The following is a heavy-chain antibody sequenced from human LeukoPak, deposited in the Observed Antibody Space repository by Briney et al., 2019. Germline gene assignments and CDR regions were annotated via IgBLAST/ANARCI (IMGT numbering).Heavy chain of an antibody. V-gene: IGHV3-7*01. Sequence: GGSLRLSCAVSGFTFSSYWMSWVRQAPGKGLEWVANIKQDGSERYYVDSVKGRFTISRDNAKNSLYLQVNSLRAEDTAVYYWARDRSGGKQQLVRGYFDYWGRGTLVTVSS. CDR3: ARDRSGGKQQLVRGYFDY. J-gene: IGHJ4*02. D-gene: IGHD6-13*01. CDR2: IKQDGSER. CDR1: GFTFSSYW.